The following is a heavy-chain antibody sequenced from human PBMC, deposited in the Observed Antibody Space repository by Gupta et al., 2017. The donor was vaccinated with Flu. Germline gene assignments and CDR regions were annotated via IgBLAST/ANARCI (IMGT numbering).Heavy chain of an antibody. CDR3: AADQDCSSTRCYPYAFDI. D-gene: IGHD2-2*01. V-gene: IGHV1-58*02. CDR2: IVVGSGNT. Sequence: QMQLVQSGPEVKKPGTSLKVSCKSSGFTLTRYAMQWVRQARGQRLEGIGWIVVGSGNTNYAQKFQERVTITRDMSTSTAYMELSSLRSEDTAVYYCAADQDCSSTRCYPYAFDIWGQGTMVTVSS. CDR1: GFTLTRYA. J-gene: IGHJ3*02.